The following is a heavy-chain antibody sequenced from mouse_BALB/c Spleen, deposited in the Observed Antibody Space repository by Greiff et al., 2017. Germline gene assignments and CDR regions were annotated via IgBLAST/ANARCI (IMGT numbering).Heavy chain of an antibody. CDR3: ARDLRRAWFAY. J-gene: IGHJ3*01. CDR2: ISSGGSYT. Sequence: EVKLMESGGGLVQPGGSRKLSCAASGFTFSSYAMSWVRQSPEKRLEWVAEISSGGSYTYYPDTVTGRFTISRDNAKNTLYLEMSSLRSEDTAMYYCARDLRRAWFAYWGQGTLVTVSA. V-gene: IGHV5-9-4*01. D-gene: IGHD2-12*01. CDR1: GFTFSSYA.